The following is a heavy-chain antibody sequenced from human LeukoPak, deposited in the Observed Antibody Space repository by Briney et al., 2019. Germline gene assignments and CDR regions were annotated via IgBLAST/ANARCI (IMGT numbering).Heavy chain of an antibody. V-gene: IGHV3-7*01. D-gene: IGHD2-15*01. Sequence: GGSLRLSCAASGFTFSTSWMNWVRRAPGKGLEWVALIKQHGSEIYYADSVKGRFTISRDDGENSVYLQMNSLRAEDTAVYFCARERSYCSGATCSLDLWGQGTLVTVSS. CDR3: ARERSYCSGATCSLDL. J-gene: IGHJ5*02. CDR1: GFTFSTSW. CDR2: IKQHGSEI.